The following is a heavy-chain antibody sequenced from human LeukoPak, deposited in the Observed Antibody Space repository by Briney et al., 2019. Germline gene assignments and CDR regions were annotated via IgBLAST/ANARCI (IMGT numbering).Heavy chain of an antibody. CDR2: SSSSSSYI. Sequence: GGSLRLACAASGFTFSSYSMNWVRQAPGKGLEWISSSSSSSSYIYYADSVKGRFTISRDNAKNSLYLKMNSLRAEDTAVYYSARGDYDFWSGYPYWGQGTLVTVSS. CDR1: GFTFSSYS. V-gene: IGHV3-21*01. J-gene: IGHJ4*02. CDR3: ARGDYDFWSGYPY. D-gene: IGHD3-3*01.